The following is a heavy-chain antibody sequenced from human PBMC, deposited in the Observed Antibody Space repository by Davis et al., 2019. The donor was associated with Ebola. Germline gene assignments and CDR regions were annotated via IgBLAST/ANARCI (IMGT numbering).Heavy chain of an antibody. Sequence: GESLKISCAASGFTFSTYSMSWVRQAPGKGLEWVSSISSSDYIYYADSAKGRFTISRDNAKNSLYLQMNSLRAEDTAVYYCARDRPLDFFFGDYYGMDVWGQGTTVTVSS. D-gene: IGHD3-16*01. CDR3: ARDRPLDFFFGDYYGMDV. CDR2: ISSSDYI. CDR1: GFTFSTYS. V-gene: IGHV3-21*01. J-gene: IGHJ6*02.